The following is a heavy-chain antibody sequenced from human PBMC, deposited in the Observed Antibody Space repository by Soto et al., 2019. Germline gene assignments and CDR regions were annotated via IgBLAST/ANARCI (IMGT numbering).Heavy chain of an antibody. Sequence: ATLPLTYTVPGGSISSIRYYWGWIRQPPGKGPEWIGSIYYSGSTYYNPSLKSRVTISVDTSKNQFSLKLSSVTAADTAVYYCATYNYDGYPVHWGKCNLVT. J-gene: IGHJ1*01. D-gene: IGHD1-1*01. CDR2: IYYSGST. V-gene: IGHV4-39*01. CDR1: GGSISSIRYY. CDR3: ATYNYDGYPVH.